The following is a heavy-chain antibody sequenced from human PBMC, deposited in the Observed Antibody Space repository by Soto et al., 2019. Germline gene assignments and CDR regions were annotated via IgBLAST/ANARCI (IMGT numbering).Heavy chain of an antibody. V-gene: IGHV3-23*01. D-gene: IGHD1-1*01. CDR1: GCTFSSDA. CDR3: AKARYKSHYFDY. Sequence: GGSLRLSCAASGCTFSSDAMSWGRQAPGKGLELVSASSGSCGSTYYADSLKGRFTISRDNSKNTLYLQMTTLTAEDTAVYYCAKARYKSHYFDYWGQGTLVTVSS. CDR2: SSGSCGST. J-gene: IGHJ4*02.